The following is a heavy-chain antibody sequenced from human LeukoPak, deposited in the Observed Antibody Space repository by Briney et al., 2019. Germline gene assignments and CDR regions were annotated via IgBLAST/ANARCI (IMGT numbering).Heavy chain of an antibody. CDR2: IDTAGDT. CDR1: GFTFSSYD. J-gene: IGHJ3*02. CDR3: ARVLTVRSGGYDAFDI. V-gene: IGHV3-13*01. Sequence: GGSLRLPCAASGFTFSSYDMHWVRQATGKGLEWVSAIDTAGDTYYPGSVKGRFTISRENAKNSLYLQMNTLRAGDTAVYYCARVLTVRSGGYDAFDIWGQGTMVTVSS. D-gene: IGHD6-25*01.